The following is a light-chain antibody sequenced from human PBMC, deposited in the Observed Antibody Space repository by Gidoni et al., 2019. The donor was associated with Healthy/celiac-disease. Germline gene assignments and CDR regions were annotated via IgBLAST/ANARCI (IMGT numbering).Light chain of an antibody. CDR1: PSVSSY. J-gene: IGKJ4*01. Sequence: VLPQSPATLSLSPGARATLSCRASPSVSSYLAWYHQKPGQAPRLLIYDASNRATGIPARFSGSGSGTAFTLTISSLEPEDFAVYYCQQRSNWPPTFGGGTKVEIK. CDR2: DAS. V-gene: IGKV3-11*01. CDR3: QQRSNWPPT.